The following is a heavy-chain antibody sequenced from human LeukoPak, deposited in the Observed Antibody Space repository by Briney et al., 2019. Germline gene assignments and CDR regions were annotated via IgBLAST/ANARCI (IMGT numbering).Heavy chain of an antibody. J-gene: IGHJ4*02. CDR2: ISSSGSTI. D-gene: IGHD3-22*01. CDR3: ARDLLMGGSSGYQDY. CDR1: GFTFSDYY. V-gene: IGHV3-11*04. Sequence: GGSLRLSCAASGFTFSDYYRSWIRQAPGKGLEWVSYISSSGSTIYYADSVKGRFTISRDNAKNSLYLQMNSLRAEDTAVYYCARDLLMGGSSGYQDYWGQGTLVTVSS.